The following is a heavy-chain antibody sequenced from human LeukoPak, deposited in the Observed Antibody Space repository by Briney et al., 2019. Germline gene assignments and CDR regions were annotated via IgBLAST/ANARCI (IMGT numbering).Heavy chain of an antibody. D-gene: IGHD1-26*01. CDR2: IYYSGST. CDR1: GGSISSSSYY. Sequence: SETLSLTCTVSGGSISSSSYYWGWIRPPPGKGLEWIGSIYYSGSTYYNPSLKSRVTISVDTSKNQFSLKLSSVTAADTAVYYCARRNGWELLTWFDPWGQGTLVTVSS. J-gene: IGHJ5*02. CDR3: ARRNGWELLTWFDP. V-gene: IGHV4-39*01.